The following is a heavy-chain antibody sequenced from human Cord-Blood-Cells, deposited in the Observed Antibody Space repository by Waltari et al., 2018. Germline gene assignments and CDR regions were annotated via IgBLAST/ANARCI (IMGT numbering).Heavy chain of an antibody. J-gene: IGHJ2*01. CDR3: ARDRHSSSSGWYFDL. D-gene: IGHD6-6*01. Sequence: QVQLVESGGGVVQPGRSLRLSCAASGFTFSSYGMHWVRQAPGKGLEWVAVIWYDGSNKYYADSVKGRVTISRDNSKNTLYLQMNSLRAEDTAVYYCARDRHSSSSGWYFDLWGRGTLVTVSS. CDR1: GFTFSSYG. CDR2: IWYDGSNK. V-gene: IGHV3-33*01.